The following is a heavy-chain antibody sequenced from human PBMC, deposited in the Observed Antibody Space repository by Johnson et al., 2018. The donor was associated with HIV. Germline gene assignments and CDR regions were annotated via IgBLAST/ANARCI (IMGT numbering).Heavy chain of an antibody. CDR2: ISSGDTT. D-gene: IGHD5-18*01. Sequence: VQLVESGGGLIQPGGSLRLSCAASGFTVSSNYMSWVRQAPAKGLEWVSVISSGDTTYYADSVKGRFTISRDNSKNTLYLQMSSLRAEDTAVYYCARAYSYGAFDIWGQGTMVTVSS. J-gene: IGHJ3*02. V-gene: IGHV3-53*01. CDR1: GFTVSSNY. CDR3: ARAYSYGAFDI.